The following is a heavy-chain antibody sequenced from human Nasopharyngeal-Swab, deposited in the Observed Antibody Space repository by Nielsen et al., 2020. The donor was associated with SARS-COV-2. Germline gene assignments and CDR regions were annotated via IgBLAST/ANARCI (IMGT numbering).Heavy chain of an antibody. CDR1: GYTFTSYG. V-gene: IGHV1-18*01. CDR3: ATVIEMATILVGYYYYMDV. CDR2: ISAYNGNT. J-gene: IGHJ6*03. D-gene: IGHD5-24*01. Sequence: ASVQVSCKASGYTFTSYGISWVRQAPGQGLEWMGWISAYNGNTNYAQKLQGRVTMTTDTSTSTAYMELRSLRSDDTAVYYCATVIEMATILVGYYYYMDVWGKGTTVTVSS.